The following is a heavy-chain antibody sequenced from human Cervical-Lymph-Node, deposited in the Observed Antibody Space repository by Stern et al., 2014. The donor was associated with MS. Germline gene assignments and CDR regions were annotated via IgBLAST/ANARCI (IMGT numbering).Heavy chain of an antibody. CDR3: ARGRRYSSSWYYFDY. CDR1: GFTFSSYD. J-gene: IGHJ4*02. CDR2: IGTAGDT. Sequence: VQLVESEGGLVQPGGSLRLSCAASGFTFSSYDMHWVRQATGKGLEWVSAIGTAGDTYYPGSVKGRFTISRENAKNSLYLQMNSLRAGDTAVYYCARGRRYSSSWYYFDYWGQGTLVTVSS. D-gene: IGHD6-13*01. V-gene: IGHV3-13*01.